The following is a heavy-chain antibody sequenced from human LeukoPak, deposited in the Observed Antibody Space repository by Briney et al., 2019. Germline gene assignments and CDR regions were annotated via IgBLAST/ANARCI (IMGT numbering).Heavy chain of an antibody. Sequence: GASVKVSCKASGYTFTSYEINWVRQATGQGLEWMGWINPNSGGTNYAQKFQGRVTMTRDTSISTAYMELSRLRSDDTAVYYCARGTIGIVGASDIWGQGTMVTVSS. CDR3: ARGTIGIVGASDI. J-gene: IGHJ3*02. D-gene: IGHD1-26*01. CDR1: GYTFTSYE. V-gene: IGHV1-2*02. CDR2: INPNSGGT.